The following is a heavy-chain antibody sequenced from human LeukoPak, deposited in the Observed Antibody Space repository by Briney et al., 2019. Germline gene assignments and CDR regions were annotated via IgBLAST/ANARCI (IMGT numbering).Heavy chain of an antibody. CDR2: INPNSGGT. J-gene: IGHJ3*02. V-gene: IGHV1-2*02. D-gene: IGHD6-19*01. CDR1: GYTFNGYY. Sequence: ASVKVSCKASGYTFNGYYMHWVRQAPGQALEWMGWINPNSGGTNYAQKFQGRVTMTRDTSISTAYMELSRLRSDDTAVYYCAREPGIAVAAGAFDIWGQGTMVTVSS. CDR3: AREPGIAVAAGAFDI.